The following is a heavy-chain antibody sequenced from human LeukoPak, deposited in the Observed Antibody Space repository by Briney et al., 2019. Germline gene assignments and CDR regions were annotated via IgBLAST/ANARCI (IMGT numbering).Heavy chain of an antibody. J-gene: IGHJ3*02. D-gene: IGHD3-3*01. CDR3: ARTPLRFLEWFQTAHDAFDI. CDR2: INPNSGGT. V-gene: IGHV1-2*02. CDR1: GYTFTCYY. Sequence: ASVKVSCKASGYTFTCYYMHWVRQAPGQGLEWMGWINPNSGGTNYAQKFQGRVTMTRDTSISTAYMELSRLRSDDTAVYYCARTPLRFLEWFQTAHDAFDIWGQGTMVTVSS.